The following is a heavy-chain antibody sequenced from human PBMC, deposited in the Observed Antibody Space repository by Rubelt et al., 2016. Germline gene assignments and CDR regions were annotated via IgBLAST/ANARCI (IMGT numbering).Heavy chain of an antibody. Sequence: SSYAMHWVRQAPGKGLEWVAVISYDGSNKYYADSVKGRFTISRDNSKNTLFLQMNSLRAEDTAVYYCARELGGSSGEEYLDYWGQGTLVTVSS. J-gene: IGHJ4*02. CDR2: ISYDGSNK. CDR3: ARELGGSSGEEYLDY. V-gene: IGHV3-30*04. D-gene: IGHD6-19*01. CDR1: SSYA.